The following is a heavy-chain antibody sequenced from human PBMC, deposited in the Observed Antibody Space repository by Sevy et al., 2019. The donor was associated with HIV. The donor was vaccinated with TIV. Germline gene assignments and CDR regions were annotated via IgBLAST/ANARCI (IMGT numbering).Heavy chain of an antibody. D-gene: IGHD3-10*01. V-gene: IGHV3-13*01. CDR3: ARELYYGMDV. CDR2: IYNAGDT. CDR1: GFTFSNYD. Sequence: GGSLRLSCRASGFTFSNYDMHWVRQATGKGLEWVSGIYNAGDTYYPDSVEGRFKISRENGRDSLYLQMNSLRDGDTAVYYCARELYYGMDVWGQGTTVTVSS. J-gene: IGHJ6*02.